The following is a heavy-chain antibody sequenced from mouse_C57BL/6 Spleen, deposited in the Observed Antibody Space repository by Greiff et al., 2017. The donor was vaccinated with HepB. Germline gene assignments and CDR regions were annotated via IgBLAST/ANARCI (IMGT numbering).Heavy chain of an antibody. Sequence: EVQLVESEGGLVQPGSSMKLSCTASGFTFSDYYMAWVRQVPEKGLEWVANINYDGSSTYYLDSLKSRFIISRDNAKNILYLQMSSLKSEDTATYYCARNWDRYYAMDYWGQGTSVTVSS. D-gene: IGHD4-1*01. CDR3: ARNWDRYYAMDY. J-gene: IGHJ4*01. CDR1: GFTFSDYY. CDR2: INYDGSST. V-gene: IGHV5-16*01.